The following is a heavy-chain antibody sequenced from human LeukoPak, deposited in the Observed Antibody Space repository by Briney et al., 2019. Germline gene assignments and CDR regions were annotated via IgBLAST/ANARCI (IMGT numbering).Heavy chain of an antibody. Sequence: GGSLRLSCAASGFTFSSYEMNWVRQAPGKGLDWVSVINWNGDSTGYADSVKGRFTISRDNSKNTLYLQMNSLRAEDTAVYYCAKDRLTTNYDYGDGYDYWGQGTLVTVSS. J-gene: IGHJ4*02. CDR3: AKDRLTTNYDYGDGYDY. CDR1: GFTFSSYE. CDR2: INWNGDST. D-gene: IGHD4-17*01. V-gene: IGHV3-23*01.